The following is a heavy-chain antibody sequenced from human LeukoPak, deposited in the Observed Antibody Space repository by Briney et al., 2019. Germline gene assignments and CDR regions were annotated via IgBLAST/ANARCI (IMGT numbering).Heavy chain of an antibody. D-gene: IGHD3-22*01. Sequence: PGGSLRLSCAASGFTFSSYEMNWVRQAPGKGLEWVAVIWYDGSNKYYADSVKGRFTISRDNPKNTLYLQMNSLRAEDTAVYYCARGSYDSSGYYFDYWGQGTLVTVSS. CDR3: ARGSYDSSGYYFDY. V-gene: IGHV3-33*08. CDR1: GFTFSSYE. CDR2: IWYDGSNK. J-gene: IGHJ4*02.